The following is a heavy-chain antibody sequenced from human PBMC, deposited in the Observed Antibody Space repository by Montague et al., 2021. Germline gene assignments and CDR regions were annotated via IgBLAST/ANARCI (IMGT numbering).Heavy chain of an antibody. V-gene: IGHV4-59*08. J-gene: IGHJ5*02. CDR3: AKQDYFVSGTSYKGFDP. CDR2: MFYGGAT. D-gene: IGHD3-10*01. CDR1: SGSIFHAY. Sequence: SETLSLTCTVSSGSIFHAYWSWVRQPPGKGLEWHGSMFYGGATSNNPSLKSRVTMSIDTSTNQFSLKLSFVTAADTAVYYCAKQDYFVSGTSYKGFDPWGQGILVTVSS.